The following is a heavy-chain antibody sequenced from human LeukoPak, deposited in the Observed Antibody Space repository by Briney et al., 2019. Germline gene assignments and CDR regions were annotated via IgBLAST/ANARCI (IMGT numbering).Heavy chain of an antibody. J-gene: IGHJ5*02. Sequence: GGSLRLSCGASGFTFSGFWMHWVRQAPGKGLVWVSRINSDGSNTNYADSVRGRFTISRDNAKNTMYLEMNSLRVEDTAVYYCAPNWFDPWGQGTLVTVSS. CDR1: GFTFSGFW. CDR2: INSDGSNT. CDR3: APNWFDP. V-gene: IGHV3-74*01.